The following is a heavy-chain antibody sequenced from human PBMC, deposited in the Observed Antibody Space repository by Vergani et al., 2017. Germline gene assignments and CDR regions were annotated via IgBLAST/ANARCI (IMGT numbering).Heavy chain of an antibody. D-gene: IGHD6-13*01. Sequence: QVQLVQSGAEVKKPGSSVKVSCKASGGTFSSYAISWVRQAPGQGLEWMGGIIPIFGTANYAQQFQGRVTITADKSTSTAYMELSSLRSEDTAVYYCARVGQQLVLSGWFDPWGQGTLVTVSS. V-gene: IGHV1-69*06. J-gene: IGHJ5*02. CDR2: IIPIFGTA. CDR3: ARVGQQLVLSGWFDP. CDR1: GGTFSSYA.